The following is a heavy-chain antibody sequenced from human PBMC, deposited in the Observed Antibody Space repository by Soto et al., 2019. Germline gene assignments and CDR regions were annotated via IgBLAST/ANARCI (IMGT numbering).Heavy chain of an antibody. Sequence: QVQLVQSGAEVKKPGSSVKVSCKASGGSLSNYGISWVRQAPGQGLEWMGGIIPVFGTANYAQKFQGRVTITADESTSIVYMDVTSLRSEGTAVYYCARGDATKIVVSTYYAMDVWGQGTTVTVSS. CDR3: ARGDATKIVVSTYYAMDV. J-gene: IGHJ6*02. CDR2: IIPVFGTA. D-gene: IGHD3-22*01. V-gene: IGHV1-69*12. CDR1: GGSLSNYG.